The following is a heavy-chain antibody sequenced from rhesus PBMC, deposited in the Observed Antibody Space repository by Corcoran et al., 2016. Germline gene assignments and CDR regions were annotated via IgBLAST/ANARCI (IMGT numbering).Heavy chain of an antibody. CDR1: GDTFTDHY. V-gene: IGHV1-111*02. CDR2: VEREDGEA. CDR3: ARGHSWSGFDY. Sequence: EVQLVQSGAEVKKPGATVTISCKASGDTFTDHYLNWVRPALGKGLEWKGGVEREDGEADYEQKCQGGVTITADITPDTADMGLSSLRCEDTAVYYCARGHSWSGFDYWGQGVLVTVSS. J-gene: IGHJ4*01. D-gene: IGHD6-13*01.